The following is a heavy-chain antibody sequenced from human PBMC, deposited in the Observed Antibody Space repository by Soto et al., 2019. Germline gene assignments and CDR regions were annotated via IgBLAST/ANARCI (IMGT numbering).Heavy chain of an antibody. CDR3: ARDATGSYRYFDY. V-gene: IGHV3-21*05. Sequence: GGSLRLSCAASGFAFSTHAMNWVRQAPGKGLAWVSYISSSSKYTNYADSVKGRFTISRDNAKNSLYLQMNSLRAEDTAVYYCARDATGSYRYFDYWGQVTLVTVS. J-gene: IGHJ4*02. D-gene: IGHD1-26*01. CDR2: ISSSSKYT. CDR1: GFAFSTHA.